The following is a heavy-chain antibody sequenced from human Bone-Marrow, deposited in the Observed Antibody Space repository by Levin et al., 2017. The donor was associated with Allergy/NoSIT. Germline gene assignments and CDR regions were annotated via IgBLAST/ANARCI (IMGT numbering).Heavy chain of an antibody. CDR2: LSAAGGST. CDR1: GFTFSNYA. D-gene: IGHD4-17*01. CDR3: AKDKTVTPVDAFDL. J-gene: IGHJ3*01. Sequence: GGSLRLSCAASGFTFSNYAMSWVRQAPGKGMEWVAGLSAAGGSTYYAESAKGRFTISRDNSENLLYLQMKTMRAEDTAIYYCAKDKTVTPVDAFDLWGQGTMVTVSS. V-gene: IGHV3-23*01.